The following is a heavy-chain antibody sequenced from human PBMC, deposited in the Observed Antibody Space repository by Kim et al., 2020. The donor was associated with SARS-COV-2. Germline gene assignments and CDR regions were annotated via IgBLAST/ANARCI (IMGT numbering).Heavy chain of an antibody. CDR1: GYSFTSYW. CDR3: ARQYYYGSGPRGWFDP. Sequence: GESLKISCKGSGYSFTSYWISWVRQMPGKGLEWMGRIDPSDSYTNYSPSFQGHVTISADKSISTAYLQWSSLKASDTAMYYCARQYYYGSGPRGWFDPWGQGTLVTVSS. J-gene: IGHJ5*02. D-gene: IGHD3-10*01. V-gene: IGHV5-10-1*01. CDR2: IDPSDSYT.